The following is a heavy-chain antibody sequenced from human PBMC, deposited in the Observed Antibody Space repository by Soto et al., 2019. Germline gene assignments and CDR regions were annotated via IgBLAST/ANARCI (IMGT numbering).Heavy chain of an antibody. V-gene: IGHV4-59*08. J-gene: IGHJ6*03. Sequence: SETLSLTCTVSGGSISSYYWSWIRQPPGKGLEWIGYIYYSGSTNYNPSLKSRVTISVDTSKNQFSLKLSSVTAADTAVYYCARLQFRDYPHGYYYYMDVWGKGTTVTVSS. CDR1: GGSISSYY. CDR3: ARLQFRDYPHGYYYYMDV. CDR2: IYYSGST. D-gene: IGHD4-17*01.